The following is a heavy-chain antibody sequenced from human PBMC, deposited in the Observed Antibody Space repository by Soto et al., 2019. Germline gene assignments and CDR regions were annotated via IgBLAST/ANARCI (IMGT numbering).Heavy chain of an antibody. D-gene: IGHD1-26*01. CDR1: GFTFNNYA. J-gene: IGHJ4*02. CDR2: ISGGGDTT. CDR3: AKGRDGCGSLPPRVDF. Sequence: EVQLLESGGGLVQPGGSLRLSCAASGFTFNNYAMTWVRQAPGKGPEWVSAISGGGDTTSYADSVKGRFTVSRDGSKNTLYLQMSSLSAEDTALYYCAKGRDGCGSLPPRVDFWGQGTLVTVSS. V-gene: IGHV3-23*01.